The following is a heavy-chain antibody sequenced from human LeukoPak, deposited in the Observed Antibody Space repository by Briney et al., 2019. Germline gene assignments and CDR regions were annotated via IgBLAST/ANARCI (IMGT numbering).Heavy chain of an antibody. CDR2: ISGSGGST. D-gene: IGHD3-22*01. Sequence: GGSLRLSCAASGFTFSSYAMSWVRQAPGKGLEWVSAISGSGGSTYYADSVKGRFTISRDNSKNTLYLQTNSLRAEDTAVYYCAKSSQYYYDSSVDYWGQGTLVTVSS. V-gene: IGHV3-23*01. CDR1: GFTFSSYA. CDR3: AKSSQYYYDSSVDY. J-gene: IGHJ4*02.